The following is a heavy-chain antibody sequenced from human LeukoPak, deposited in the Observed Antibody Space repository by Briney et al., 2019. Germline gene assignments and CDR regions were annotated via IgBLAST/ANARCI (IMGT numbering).Heavy chain of an antibody. CDR1: GYSFTSYW. V-gene: IGHV1-2*02. CDR3: ARAGGYSSSWYHFDY. CDR2: INPNSGGT. Sequence: GESLKISCKGSGYSFTSYWIGWVRQMPGKGLEWMGWINPNSGGTNYAQKFQGRVTMTRDTSISTAYMELSRLRSDDTAVYYCARAGGYSSSWYHFDYWGQGTLVTVSS. D-gene: IGHD6-13*01. J-gene: IGHJ4*02.